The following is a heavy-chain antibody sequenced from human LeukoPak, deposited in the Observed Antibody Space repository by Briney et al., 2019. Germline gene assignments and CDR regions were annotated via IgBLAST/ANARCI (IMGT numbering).Heavy chain of an antibody. Sequence: EASVKVSCKSSGYTFIGFYMHWVRQAPGQGLEWMGRINPDSGGTNYAQKFQGRVTMTRDTSISTAYMELSRLRSDDTAVYYCAGGLENFDYWGQGTLVTVSS. CDR2: INPDSGGT. D-gene: IGHD1-1*01. CDR1: GYTFIGFY. V-gene: IGHV1-2*06. J-gene: IGHJ4*02. CDR3: AGGLENFDY.